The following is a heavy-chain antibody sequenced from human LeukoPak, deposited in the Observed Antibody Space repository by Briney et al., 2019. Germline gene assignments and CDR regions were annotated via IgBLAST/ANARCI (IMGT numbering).Heavy chain of an antibody. CDR2: ISWNSGSI. D-gene: IGHD2-15*01. CDR1: GFTFDDYA. Sequence: PGGSLRLSCAASGFTFDDYAMHWVRQAPGKGLEWVSGISWNSGSIGYADSVKGRFTISRDNAKSSLYLQMNSLRAEDTALYYFAKDARGLLPTYYFDYWGQGTLVTVSS. V-gene: IGHV3-9*01. J-gene: IGHJ4*02. CDR3: AKDARGLLPTYYFDY.